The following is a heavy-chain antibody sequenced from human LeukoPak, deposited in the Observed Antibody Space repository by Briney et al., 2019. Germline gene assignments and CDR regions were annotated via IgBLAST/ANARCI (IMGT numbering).Heavy chain of an antibody. D-gene: IGHD5-12*01. CDR1: GYTFTGYY. Sequence: ASVKVSCKASGYTFTGYYIHWVRQAPGQGLEWMAFINPDSGDSYSAPKFQGRVTMTRDTSISTASMEVRWLTSDDTAVHYCATGVATAFTYWGQGTLVTVSS. CDR2: INPDSGDS. J-gene: IGHJ4*02. CDR3: ATGVATAFTY. V-gene: IGHV1-2*02.